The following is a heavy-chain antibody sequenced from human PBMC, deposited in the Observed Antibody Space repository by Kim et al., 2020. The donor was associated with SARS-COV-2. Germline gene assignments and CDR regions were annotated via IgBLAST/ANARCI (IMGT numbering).Heavy chain of an antibody. CDR3: ARDLRGGWSFDS. J-gene: IGHJ4*02. D-gene: IGHD6-19*01. V-gene: IGHV1-46*01. Sequence: RCTQKFQGRVTMTRDTSTSTVYLELSSLGSEDSAVYYCARDLRGGWSFDSWGQGTLITVSS.